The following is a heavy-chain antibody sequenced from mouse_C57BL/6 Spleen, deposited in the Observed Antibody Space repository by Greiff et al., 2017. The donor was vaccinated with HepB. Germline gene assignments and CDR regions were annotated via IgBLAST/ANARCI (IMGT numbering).Heavy chain of an antibody. CDR1: GYAFTNYL. CDR3: SRCGKGLDYFDY. Sequence: VQLQQSGAELVRPGTSVKVSCKASGYAFTNYLIEWVKQRPGQGLEWIGVINPGSGGTNYNEKFKGKATLTADKSSSTAYMQLSSLTSEDSAVYFGSRCGKGLDYFDYWGPGTTLTVSS. CDR2: INPGSGGT. J-gene: IGHJ2*01. V-gene: IGHV1-54*01.